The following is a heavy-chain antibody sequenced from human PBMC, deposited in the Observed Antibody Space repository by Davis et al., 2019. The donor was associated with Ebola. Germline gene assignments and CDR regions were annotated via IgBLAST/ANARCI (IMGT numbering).Heavy chain of an antibody. CDR2: MNPNSGNT. J-gene: IGHJ5*02. CDR3: ARGGSLLWFREAQNNWFDP. CDR1: GYTFTSYD. Sequence: ASVKVSCKASGYTFTSYDINWVRQATGQGLEWMGWMNPNSGNTGYAQKFQGRITMTRNISISTAYMELNSLRSEDTAVYYCARGGSLLWFREAQNNWFDPWGQGTLVTVSS. V-gene: IGHV1-8*01. D-gene: IGHD3-10*01.